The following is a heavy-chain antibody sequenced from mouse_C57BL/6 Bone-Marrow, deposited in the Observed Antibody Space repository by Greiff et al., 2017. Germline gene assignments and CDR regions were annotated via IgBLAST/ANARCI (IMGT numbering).Heavy chain of an antibody. J-gene: IGHJ3*01. CDR3: ASYDYDGAGFAY. CDR1: GFTFSDYG. CDR2: ISSGSSTI. D-gene: IGHD2-4*01. Sequence: EVQRVESGGGLVKPGGSLKLSCAASGFTFSDYGMHWVRQAPEKGLEWVAYISSGSSTINYADTVKGRFTISRDNAKNTLFLQMTSLRSEDTAMYYCASYDYDGAGFAYWGQGTLVTVSA. V-gene: IGHV5-17*01.